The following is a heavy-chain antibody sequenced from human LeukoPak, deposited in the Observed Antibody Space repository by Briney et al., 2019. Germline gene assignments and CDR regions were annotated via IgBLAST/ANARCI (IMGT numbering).Heavy chain of an antibody. Sequence: GASVKVSCKASGYTFTSYGISWVRQVPGQGLELVGWISAYNGDTNFAQGFHDRVTMTTDTSTSTAFMELRSLTSDDTAVYYCARDGPITANWFDPWGQGTLVIVSS. CDR1: GYTFTSYG. J-gene: IGHJ5*02. V-gene: IGHV1-18*01. CDR2: ISAYNGDT. D-gene: IGHD2-21*02. CDR3: ARDGPITANWFDP.